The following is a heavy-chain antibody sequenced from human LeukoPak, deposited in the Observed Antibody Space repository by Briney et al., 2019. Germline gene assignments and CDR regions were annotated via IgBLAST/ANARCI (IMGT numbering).Heavy chain of an antibody. CDR2: ICGSGGST. Sequence: VGSLRLSCAASEFTFNDYAMSWVRQAPGEGLGWVSAICGSGGSTYYADSVKGRFTISRDNSKNLLYLQMNSLRAEDTAIYYCAKTPGYYDSSGYPTYYFDYWGQGTLVTVSS. V-gene: IGHV3-23*01. J-gene: IGHJ4*02. CDR3: AKTPGYYDSSGYPTYYFDY. D-gene: IGHD3-22*01. CDR1: EFTFNDYA.